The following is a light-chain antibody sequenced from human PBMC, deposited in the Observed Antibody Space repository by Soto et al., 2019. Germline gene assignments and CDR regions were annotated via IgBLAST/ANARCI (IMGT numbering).Light chain of an antibody. CDR3: QQSDDLPLT. CDR2: DSS. Sequence: DIQMTQSPSSLSASVGDRVTITCRASQSISSYLNWYQQKPGRAPKLLIYDSSNLQTGVPSRFSGRGSGTDFTFSISSLQPEDIATYYCQQSDDLPLTFGGGTKVDIK. V-gene: IGKV1-33*01. J-gene: IGKJ4*01. CDR1: QSISSY.